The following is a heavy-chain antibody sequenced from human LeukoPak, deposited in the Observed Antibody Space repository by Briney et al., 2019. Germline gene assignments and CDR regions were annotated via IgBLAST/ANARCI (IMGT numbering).Heavy chain of an antibody. CDR3: ARDLNKYYYDSSGYDY. CDR2: INWNGGST. V-gene: IGHV3-20*01. J-gene: IGHJ4*02. Sequence: GGSLRLSCAASGFTFDDYGMSWVRQAPGKGLEWVSGINWNGGSTGYADSVKGRFTISRDNAKNSLYLQMNSLRAEDTALYHCARDLNKYYYDSSGYDYWGQGTLVTVSS. CDR1: GFTFDDYG. D-gene: IGHD3-22*01.